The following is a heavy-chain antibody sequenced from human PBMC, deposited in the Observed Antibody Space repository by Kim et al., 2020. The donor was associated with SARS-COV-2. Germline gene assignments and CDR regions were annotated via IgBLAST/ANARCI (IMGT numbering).Heavy chain of an antibody. D-gene: IGHD3-16*02. CDR3: AREGELSLHCFDY. CDR1: GFTFSSYS. J-gene: IGHJ4*02. V-gene: IGHV3-21*01. CDR2: ISSSSSYI. Sequence: GGSLRLSCAASGFTFSSYSMNWVRQAPGKGLEWVSSISSSSSYIYYADSVKGRFTISRDNAKNSLCLQMNSLRAEDTAVYYCAREGELSLHCFDYWGQGTLVTVSS.